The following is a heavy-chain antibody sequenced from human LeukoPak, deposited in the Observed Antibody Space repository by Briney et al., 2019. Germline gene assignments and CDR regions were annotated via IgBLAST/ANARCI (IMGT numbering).Heavy chain of an antibody. CDR2: IYPNTGAT. Sequence: ASLKVSCKASGYTFTGYYMHWVRQAPGQGLEWMGWIYPNTGATKYAQKFQGRVTMTRDTSISTVYMELSSLRSEDTAVYYCARDSGSCFDYWGQGTLVTVSS. V-gene: IGHV1-2*02. CDR1: GYTFTGYY. CDR3: ARDSGSCFDY. J-gene: IGHJ4*02. D-gene: IGHD1-26*01.